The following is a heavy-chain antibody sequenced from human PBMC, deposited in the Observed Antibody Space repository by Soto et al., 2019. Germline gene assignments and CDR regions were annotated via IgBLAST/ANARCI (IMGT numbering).Heavy chain of an antibody. V-gene: IGHV4-59*08. Sequence: SETLSLTCTVSGGSISRYYWSWIRQPPGKGLEWIGYVYYSGSTNYNPSLKSRVTISVDTSKNQFSLNLSSVTAADTAVYYCASLRDSSTWYYGYWGQGTPVTVSS. CDR3: ASLRDSSTWYYGY. CDR1: GGSISRYY. D-gene: IGHD6-13*01. CDR2: VYYSGST. J-gene: IGHJ4*02.